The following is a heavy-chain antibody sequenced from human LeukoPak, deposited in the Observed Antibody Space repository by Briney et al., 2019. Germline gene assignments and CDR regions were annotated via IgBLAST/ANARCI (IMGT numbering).Heavy chain of an antibody. Sequence: PSQTLSLTRTVSGGSISSGDYYWSWIRQPPGKGLEWIGYIYYSGSTYYNPSLKSRVTISVDTSKNQFSLKLSSVTAADTAVYYCARVDEDRGTKNFDYWGQGTLVTVSS. D-gene: IGHD2-8*01. J-gene: IGHJ4*02. CDR2: IYYSGST. CDR3: ARVDEDRGTKNFDY. CDR1: GGSISSGDYY. V-gene: IGHV4-30-4*01.